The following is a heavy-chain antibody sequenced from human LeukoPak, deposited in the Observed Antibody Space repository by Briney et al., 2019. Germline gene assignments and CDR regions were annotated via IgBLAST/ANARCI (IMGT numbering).Heavy chain of an antibody. CDR2: IYYSGST. D-gene: IGHD1-7*01. V-gene: IGHV4-39*01. CDR1: GGSISSSSYY. J-gene: IGHJ3*02. Sequence: PSETLSLTCTVSGGSISSSSYYWGWIRQPPGKGLEWIGRIYYSGSTYYNPSLKSRVTISVDTSKNQFSLKLSAVTAADTAVYYCARPDWNYGQDSPFDIWGQGTMVTVSS. CDR3: ARPDWNYGQDSPFDI.